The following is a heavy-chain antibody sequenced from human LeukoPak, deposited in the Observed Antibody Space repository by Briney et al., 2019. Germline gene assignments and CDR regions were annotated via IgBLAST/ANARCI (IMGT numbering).Heavy chain of an antibody. J-gene: IGHJ4*02. D-gene: IGHD6-13*01. V-gene: IGHV3-7*01. CDR3: ARGGSAAKYYFDS. CDR1: GFTLRNYW. Sequence: GGSLRLSCAASGFTLRNYWMGWVRQAPGKGLEWVANTKPDGSAEYYADSVRGRFTTSRDNANNLLYLQMNRLRAEDTAVYYCARGGSAAKYYFDSWGQGTLVTVSS. CDR2: TKPDGSAE.